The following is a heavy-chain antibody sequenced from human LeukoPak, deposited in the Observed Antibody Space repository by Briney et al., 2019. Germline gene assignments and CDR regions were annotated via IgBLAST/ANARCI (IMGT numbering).Heavy chain of an antibody. D-gene: IGHD3-16*01. CDR1: GGSFSGYY. CDR2: IYYSGST. J-gene: IGHJ4*02. Sequence: SETLSLTCAVYGGSFSGYYWSWIRQPPGKGLEWIGSIYYSGSTYYNPSLKSRVTISVDTSKNQFSLKLSSVTAADTAVYYCARVRYRLAETYIDYWGQGTLVTVSS. CDR3: ARVRYRLAETYIDY. V-gene: IGHV4-34*01.